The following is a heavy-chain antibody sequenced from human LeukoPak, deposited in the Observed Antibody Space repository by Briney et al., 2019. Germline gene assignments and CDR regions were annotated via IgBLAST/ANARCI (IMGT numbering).Heavy chain of an antibody. J-gene: IGHJ4*02. CDR1: GYTFSNSG. CDR2: TIYNGNT. D-gene: IGHD6-19*01. V-gene: IGHV1-18*04. Sequence: ASVKVSCKASGYTFSNSGISWGRQAPGLGLGWRGWTIYNGNTKYAQKFQDRVTITTDTSTTTAYMERRSLDSDDTAVYYCARHSGSGWQALGYWGQGTLVTVSS. CDR3: ARHSGSGWQALGY.